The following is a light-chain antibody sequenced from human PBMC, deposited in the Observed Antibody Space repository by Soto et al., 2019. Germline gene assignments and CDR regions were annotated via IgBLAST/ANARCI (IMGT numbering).Light chain of an antibody. CDR1: ISDIGGYDY. CDR3: SSYTSSSTLL. J-gene: IGLJ2*01. Sequence: QSALAQPASVSGSPGQSITISCTGSISDIGGYDYVSWYQQHPGKAPKLIIYEVINRPSEISYRFSGSKSGNTASLTISGLQAEDEADYYCSSYTSSSTLLFGGGTKVTVL. V-gene: IGLV2-14*01. CDR2: EVI.